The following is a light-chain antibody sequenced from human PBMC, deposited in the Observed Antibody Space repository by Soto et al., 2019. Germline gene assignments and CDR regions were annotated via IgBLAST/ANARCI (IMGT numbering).Light chain of an antibody. V-gene: IGLV2-11*01. CDR2: DVT. J-gene: IGLJ2*01. CDR3: CSYAGSSFL. Sequence: QSVLTQPRSVSASPGQSVTISCTGTSSDVGGYNYVSWYQQHPGKAPKLIIHDVTKRPSEVPGRFSGSKSGNTASLTISGLQPEDEADYYCCSYAGSSFLFGGGTKLTV. CDR1: SSDVGGYNY.